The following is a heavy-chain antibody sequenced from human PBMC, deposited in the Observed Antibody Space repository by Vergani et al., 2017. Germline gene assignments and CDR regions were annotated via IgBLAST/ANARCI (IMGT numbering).Heavy chain of an antibody. J-gene: IGHJ4*02. Sequence: QVQLVQSGSELKKPGASVKVSCKASGYTFTSYAMNWVRQAPGQGLEWMGWINTNTGNPTYAQAFTGRFVFSLDTSVSTAYLQISSLKAEDTAVYYCARVPAPGHFGVVIISPNFDYWGQGTLVTVSS. CDR1: GYTFTSYA. CDR2: INTNTGNP. V-gene: IGHV7-4-1*02. CDR3: ARVPAPGHFGVVIISPNFDY. D-gene: IGHD3-3*01.